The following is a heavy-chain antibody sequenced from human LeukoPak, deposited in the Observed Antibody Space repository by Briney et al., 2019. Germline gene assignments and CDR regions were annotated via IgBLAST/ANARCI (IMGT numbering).Heavy chain of an antibody. Sequence: GGTLRLSCAASGFTFSSYRMNWVRQAPGKGLEWVSSISSSSSYIYYADSVKGRFTISRDNAKNSLYLQMNSLRAEDTALYYCAKDGERYCSSTSCYAGPDYWGQGTLVTVSS. D-gene: IGHD2-2*01. J-gene: IGHJ4*02. CDR3: AKDGERYCSSTSCYAGPDY. CDR2: ISSSSSYI. CDR1: GFTFSSYR. V-gene: IGHV3-21*04.